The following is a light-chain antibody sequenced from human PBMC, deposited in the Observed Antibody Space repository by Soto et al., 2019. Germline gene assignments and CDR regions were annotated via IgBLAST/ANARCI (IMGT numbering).Light chain of an antibody. CDR2: RNN. CDR1: SSNIGSNY. Sequence: QSVLTQPRAASGTPGQRVTISCSGSSSNIGSNYVYWYQQLPGTAPKLLIYRNNQRPSGVPDRFSGSKSGTSASLAISGLRSEDEADYYCAAWDDSLSGPNVFGTGTKLTVL. CDR3: AAWDDSLSGPNV. J-gene: IGLJ1*01. V-gene: IGLV1-47*01.